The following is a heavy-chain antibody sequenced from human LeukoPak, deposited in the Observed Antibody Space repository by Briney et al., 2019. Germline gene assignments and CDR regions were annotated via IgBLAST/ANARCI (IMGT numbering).Heavy chain of an antibody. CDR3: ARDAGDYRNYVGWFDH. J-gene: IGHJ5*02. D-gene: IGHD4-11*01. CDR1: GFTFSSYA. V-gene: IGHV3-30*04. CDR2: ISYDGSNK. Sequence: GGSLRLSCAASGFTFSSYAMHWVRQAPGKGLEGVADISYDGSNKYYADSVKGRFTISRDNSKNTLYMQKNSLRAEDTAVYYCARDAGDYRNYVGWFDHWGQGTLVTVSS.